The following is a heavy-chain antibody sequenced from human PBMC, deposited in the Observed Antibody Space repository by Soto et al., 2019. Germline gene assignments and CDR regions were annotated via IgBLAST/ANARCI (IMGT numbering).Heavy chain of an antibody. D-gene: IGHD3-10*01. CDR1: GFTFSSYS. J-gene: IGHJ6*03. V-gene: IGHV3-48*01. CDR3: ARLYGSGSSIRVNHYYYYYMDV. Sequence: HPGGSLRLSCAASGFTFSSYSMNWVRQAPGKGLEWVSYISSSSSTIYYADSVKGRFTISRDNAKNSLYLQMNSLRAEDTAVYYCARLYGSGSSIRVNHYYYYYMDVWGKGTTGTVSS. CDR2: ISSSSSTI.